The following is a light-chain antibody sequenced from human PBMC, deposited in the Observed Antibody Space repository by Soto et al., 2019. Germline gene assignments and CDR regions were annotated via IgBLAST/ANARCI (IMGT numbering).Light chain of an antibody. J-gene: IGKJ2*01. Sequence: EIVMTQSPATLSVSPGERASLSCRASQSVGSNLAWYQQTAGQAPRLLIYGASTRAPGIPARFSGSGSGTEFTLTISSLQSEDFAVYSCQQYTNWPYTCGQGTKLEIK. V-gene: IGKV3-15*01. CDR2: GAS. CDR3: QQYTNWPYT. CDR1: QSVGSN.